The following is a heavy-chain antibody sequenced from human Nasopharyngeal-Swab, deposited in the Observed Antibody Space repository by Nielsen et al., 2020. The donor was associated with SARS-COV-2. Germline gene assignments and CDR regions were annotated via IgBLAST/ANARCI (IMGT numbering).Heavy chain of an antibody. Sequence: GESPKISCSVSGFTFSNSALCWVRQAPGKGLEWVSAFSISGATTFYADSVRGRFTISRDNDRNTVYLQMSSLTVEDTAIYYCAKEEVPNDYWGQGTLVTVSS. CDR3: AKEEVPNDY. CDR1: GFTFSNSA. V-gene: IGHV3-23*01. J-gene: IGHJ4*02. D-gene: IGHD4/OR15-4a*01. CDR2: FSISGATT.